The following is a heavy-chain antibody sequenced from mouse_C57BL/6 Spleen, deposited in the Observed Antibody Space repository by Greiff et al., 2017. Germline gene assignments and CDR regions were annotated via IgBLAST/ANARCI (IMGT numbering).Heavy chain of an antibody. V-gene: IGHV1-80*01. Sequence: VQLQESGAELVKPGASVKISCKASGYAFSSYWMNWVKQRPGKGLEWIGQIYPGDGDTNYNGKFKGKATRTADKSSSTAYMQLSSLTSEDSAVYFCANDYDYAMDYWGQGTSVTVSS. CDR2: IYPGDGDT. CDR1: GYAFSSYW. D-gene: IGHD2-4*01. CDR3: ANDYDYAMDY. J-gene: IGHJ4*01.